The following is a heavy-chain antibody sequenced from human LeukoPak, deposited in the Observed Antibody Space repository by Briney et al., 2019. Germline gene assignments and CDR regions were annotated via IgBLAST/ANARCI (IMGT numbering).Heavy chain of an antibody. J-gene: IGHJ5*02. CDR1: GYTFTVYY. D-gene: IGHD3-10*01. Sequence: ASVKVSCKASGYTFTVYYIHWVRQAPGQGLEWMGGINPNSGGTNYAQKFQGRVTMTRDTSISTAYMELSRLTSDDTAVYNCARDYYASGSFYASPWGQGTLVTVSS. CDR3: ARDYYASGSFYASP. V-gene: IGHV1-2*02. CDR2: INPNSGGT.